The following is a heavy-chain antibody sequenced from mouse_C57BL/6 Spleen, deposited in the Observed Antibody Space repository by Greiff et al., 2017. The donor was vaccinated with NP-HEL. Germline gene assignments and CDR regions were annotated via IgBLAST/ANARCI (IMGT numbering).Heavy chain of an antibody. J-gene: IGHJ3*01. D-gene: IGHD2-4*01. CDR3: TRGGYDYDGWFAY. CDR1: GYTFTDYE. V-gene: IGHV1-15*01. CDR2: IDPETGGT. Sequence: VQLQQSGAELVRPGASVTLSCKAPGYTFTDYEMHWVKQTPVHGLEWIGAIDPETGGTAYNQKFKGKAILTADKSSSTAYMELRSLTSEDSAVYYCTRGGYDYDGWFAYWGQGTLVTVSA.